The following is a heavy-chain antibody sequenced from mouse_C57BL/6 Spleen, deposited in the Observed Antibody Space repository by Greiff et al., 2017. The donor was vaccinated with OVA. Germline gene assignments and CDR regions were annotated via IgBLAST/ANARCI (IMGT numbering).Heavy chain of an antibody. CDR2: INPNNGGT. D-gene: IGHD2-4*01. V-gene: IGHV1-26*01. Sequence: EVQLQQSGPELVKPGASVKISCKASGYTFTDYYMNWVKQSHGKSLEWIGDINPNNGGTSYNQKFKGKATLTVDKSSSTAYMELRSLTSEDSAVYYCARGGSMITRWRFAYWGQGTLVTVSA. CDR1: GYTFTDYY. J-gene: IGHJ3*01. CDR3: ARGGSMITRWRFAY.